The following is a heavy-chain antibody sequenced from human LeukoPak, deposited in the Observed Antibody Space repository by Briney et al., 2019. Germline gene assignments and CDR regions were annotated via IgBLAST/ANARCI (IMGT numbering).Heavy chain of an antibody. J-gene: IGHJ4*02. Sequence: RPGGSLRLSCAASGFTFSRYWMHWVRQAPGKGLVWVSRINPDGSPTTYADSVKGRFTISRDNSKNTLYLQMNSLRAEDTAVYYCAKHPNLLEPPPSTSSGYYFDYWGQGILVTVSS. CDR2: INPDGSPT. CDR3: AKHPNLLEPPPSTSSGYYFDY. V-gene: IGHV3-74*01. D-gene: IGHD3-22*01. CDR1: GFTFSRYW.